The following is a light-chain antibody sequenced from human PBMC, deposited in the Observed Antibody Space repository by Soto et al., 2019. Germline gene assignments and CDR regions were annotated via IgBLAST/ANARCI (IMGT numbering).Light chain of an antibody. Sequence: DIQMTQSPSSLSASVGDRVTVTCRASQSISKYLNWFQQKPGRAPKLLIYAASSLQSGVPSRFSGSGSGTDFILTITSLQPEDFATYYCLQTYSGPPAFGPGTKLDIK. V-gene: IGKV1-39*01. CDR3: LQTYSGPPA. CDR2: AAS. J-gene: IGKJ3*01. CDR1: QSISKY.